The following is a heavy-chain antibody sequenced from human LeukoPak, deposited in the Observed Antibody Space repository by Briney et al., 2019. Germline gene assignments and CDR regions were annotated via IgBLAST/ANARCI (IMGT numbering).Heavy chain of an antibody. CDR3: AREVGSNWNSLAY. D-gene: IGHD1/OR15-1a*01. Sequence: ASVKVSCKASGYTFTDYYLHWVRQAPGRGFEWMGWINPSSGATTYPQNFQGRVTMTRDTSISTAYMELSSLKSDDTAVYYCAREVGSNWNSLAYWGQGTLVTVSS. V-gene: IGHV1-2*02. CDR2: INPSSGAT. J-gene: IGHJ4*02. CDR1: GYTFTDYY.